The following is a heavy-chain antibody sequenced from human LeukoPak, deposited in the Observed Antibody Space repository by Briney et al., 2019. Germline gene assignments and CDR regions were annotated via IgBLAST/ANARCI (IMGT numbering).Heavy chain of an antibody. V-gene: IGHV3-23*01. CDR2: ISGSGGST. J-gene: IGHJ2*01. D-gene: IGHD6-19*01. CDR1: GFTFSSYP. Sequence: PGGSLRLSCAASGFTFSSYPMSWVRQAPGKGLEWVSAISGSGGSTYYADSVKGRFTISRDNSKNTLYLQMNSLRAEDTAVYYCAKGEFEEQWLVSWYFDLWGRGTLVTVSS. CDR3: AKGEFEEQWLVSWYFDL.